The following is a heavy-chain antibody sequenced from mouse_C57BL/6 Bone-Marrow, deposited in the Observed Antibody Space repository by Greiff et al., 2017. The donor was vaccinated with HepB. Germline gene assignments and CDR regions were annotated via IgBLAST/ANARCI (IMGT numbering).Heavy chain of an antibody. D-gene: IGHD2-4*01. CDR3: ARPRVYDYLFAY. J-gene: IGHJ3*01. CDR2: ISSGSSTI. V-gene: IGHV5-17*01. CDR1: GFTFSDYG. Sequence: DVQLVESGGGLVKPGGSLKLSCAASGFTFSDYGMHWVRQAPEKGLEWVAYISSGSSTIYYADTVKGRFTISRDNAKNTLFLQMTSLRSEDTAMYYCARPRVYDYLFAYWGQGTLVTVSA.